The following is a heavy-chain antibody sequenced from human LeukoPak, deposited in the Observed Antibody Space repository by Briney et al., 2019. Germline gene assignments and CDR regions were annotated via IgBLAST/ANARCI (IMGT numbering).Heavy chain of an antibody. CDR2: IYHSGST. J-gene: IGHJ6*04. CDR1: GYSISSGYY. D-gene: IGHD1-1*01. Sequence: KSSETLSLTCTVSGYSISSGYYWGWIRQPPGKGLEWIGSIYHSGSTYYNPSLKSRVTISVDTSKNQFSLKLSSVTAADTAVYYCASVDWNLFCLDVWGKGTTVTVSS. V-gene: IGHV4-38-2*02. CDR3: ASVDWNLFCLDV.